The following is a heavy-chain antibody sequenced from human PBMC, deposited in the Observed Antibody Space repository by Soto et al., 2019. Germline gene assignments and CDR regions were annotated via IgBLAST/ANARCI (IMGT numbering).Heavy chain of an antibody. CDR2: ISWDGGST. V-gene: IGHV3-43*01. Sequence: RRLSCAASGFTFDDYTMHWVRQAPGKGLEWVSLISWDGGSTYYADSVKGRFTISRDNSKNSLYLQMNSLRTEDTALYYCVRYCSGGSCYDWFDPWGQGTLVTAPQ. D-gene: IGHD2-15*01. CDR3: VRYCSGGSCYDWFDP. J-gene: IGHJ5*02. CDR1: GFTFDDYT.